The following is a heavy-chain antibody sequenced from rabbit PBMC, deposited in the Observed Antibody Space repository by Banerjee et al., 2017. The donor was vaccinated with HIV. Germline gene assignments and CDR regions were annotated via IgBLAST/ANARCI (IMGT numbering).Heavy chain of an antibody. Sequence: QLVESGGGLVQPGGSLTLSCKASGFDFSNYYMTWVRQAPGKGLEWIGYIDPVFDSTSHGRGVNGRSPTPSHNAQNTLYLQLNSLTAGDTAPFFCAGDLAGVIGWNFNLGGPGTLVTVS. CDR3: AGDLAGVIGWNFNL. V-gene: IGHV1S7*01. D-gene: IGHD4-1*01. CDR2: IDPVFDST. J-gene: IGHJ4*01. CDR1: GFDFSNYY.